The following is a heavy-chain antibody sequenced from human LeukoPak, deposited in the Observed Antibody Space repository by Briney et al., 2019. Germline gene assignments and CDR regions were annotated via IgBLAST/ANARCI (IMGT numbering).Heavy chain of an antibody. CDR2: INPNSGGT. Sequence: ASVKVSCKASRYTFTGYYMHWVRQAPGQGLEWMGWINPNSGGTKYAQKFQGRVTMTRDTSISTAYMELSRLRSDDTAVYYCARDRSIAGIGYGKDGWGQGSTVTVSS. CDR1: RYTFTGYY. J-gene: IGHJ6*02. D-gene: IGHD6-6*01. CDR3: ARDRSIAGIGYGKDG. V-gene: IGHV1-2*02.